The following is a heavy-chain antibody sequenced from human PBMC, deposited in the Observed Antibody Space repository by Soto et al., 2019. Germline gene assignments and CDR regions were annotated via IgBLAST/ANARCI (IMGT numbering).Heavy chain of an antibody. CDR3: AHSGWGSSWYEGWFDP. J-gene: IGHJ5*02. V-gene: IGHV2-5*02. CDR2: IYWDDGK. CDR1: GFSLSTGGVG. Sequence: GSGPTLVNPTQTLTLTCTFTGFSLSTGGVGVGWIRQPPGTALEWLALIYWDDGKRYSPSLKSRLTITKDTSKNQVVLTMTNMDPVDTATYYCAHSGWGSSWYEGWFDPWGQGTLVTVSS. D-gene: IGHD6-13*01.